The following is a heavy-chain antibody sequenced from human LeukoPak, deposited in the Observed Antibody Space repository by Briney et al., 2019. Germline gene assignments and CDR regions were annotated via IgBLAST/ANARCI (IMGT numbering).Heavy chain of an antibody. CDR3: AREGSRDTANYFDY. CDR1: GGTFSSYA. V-gene: IGHV1-69*05. J-gene: IGHJ4*02. Sequence: GASVKVSCKASGGTFSSYAISWVRQAPGQGLEWMGGIIPIFGTANYAQKFQGRVTITTDESTSTAYMELSSLRSEDTAVYYCAREGSRDTANYFDYWGQGTLVTVSS. CDR2: IIPIFGTA. D-gene: IGHD5-18*01.